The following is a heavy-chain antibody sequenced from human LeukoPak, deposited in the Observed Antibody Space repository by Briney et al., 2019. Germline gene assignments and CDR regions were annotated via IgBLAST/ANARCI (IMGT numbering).Heavy chain of an antibody. CDR1: GDSISSYY. J-gene: IGHJ6*02. D-gene: IGHD5-12*01. CDR2: ICYSGST. V-gene: IGHV4-59*08. CDR3: ARHRANYYYYYGMDV. Sequence: SETLSLTCTVSGDSISSYYWSWIRQPPGKGLEWIGYICYSGSTNYNPSLKSRVTMSVDTSKNQFSLKLSSVTAADTAVYYCARHRANYYYYYGMDVWGQGTTVTVSS.